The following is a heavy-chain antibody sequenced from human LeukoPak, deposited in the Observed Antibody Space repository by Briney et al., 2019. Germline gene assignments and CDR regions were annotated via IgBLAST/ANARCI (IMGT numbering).Heavy chain of an antibody. D-gene: IGHD3-10*01. CDR2: INHSGST. CDR3: ARGRLWFGELLYNY. J-gene: IGHJ4*02. CDR1: GGSFSGYY. Sequence: SETLSLTCAVYGGSFSGYYWSWIRQPPGKGLEWIGEINHSGSTNYNPSLKSRVTILVDRSKNQFSLKLSSLTAADTAVYYCARGRLWFGELLYNYWGQGTLVTVSS. V-gene: IGHV4-34*01.